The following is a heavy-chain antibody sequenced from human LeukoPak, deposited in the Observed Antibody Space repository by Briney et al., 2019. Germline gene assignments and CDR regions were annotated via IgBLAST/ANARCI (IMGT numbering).Heavy chain of an antibody. CDR1: GFTFSSYS. CDR3: ARSPLTTVTTNWFDP. V-gene: IGHV3-48*01. D-gene: IGHD4-17*01. Sequence: AGGSLRLSCAASGFTFSSYSMNWVRQAPGKGLEWVSYISSSSSTIYYADSVKGRFTISRDNAKNSLYLQMNSLGAEDTAVYYCARSPLTTVTTNWFDPWGQGTLVTVSS. J-gene: IGHJ5*02. CDR2: ISSSSSTI.